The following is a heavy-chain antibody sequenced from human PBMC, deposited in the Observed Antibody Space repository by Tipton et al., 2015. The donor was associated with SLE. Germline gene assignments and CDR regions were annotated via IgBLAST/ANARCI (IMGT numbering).Heavy chain of an antibody. Sequence: TLSLTCTVSGGSISSYSRTWIRQSPGKGLEWIGYIYDSGSANYNPSLKSRVTISLDTSKNQFSLKLSSVTAADTAVYYCARARLYSSSTTWYYYMDVWGKGTTVTVSS. CDR1: GGSISSYS. J-gene: IGHJ6*03. V-gene: IGHV4-59*12. CDR2: IYDSGSA. CDR3: ARARLYSSSTTWYYYMDV. D-gene: IGHD2/OR15-2a*01.